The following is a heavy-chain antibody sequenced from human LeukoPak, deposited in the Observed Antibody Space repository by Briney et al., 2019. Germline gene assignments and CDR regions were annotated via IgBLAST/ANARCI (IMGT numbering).Heavy chain of an antibody. CDR3: AKGRGYSYGYLADY. J-gene: IGHJ4*02. V-gene: IGHV3-30-3*01. CDR1: GFTFSTFA. Sequence: GGSLRLSCAASGFTFSTFAMHWVRQAPGKGLEWVAVISYDGNNKYYADSVKGRFTISRDNSKNTLYLQMNSLRVEDTALYYCAKGRGYSYGYLADYWGQGTLVTVSS. CDR2: ISYDGNNK. D-gene: IGHD5-18*01.